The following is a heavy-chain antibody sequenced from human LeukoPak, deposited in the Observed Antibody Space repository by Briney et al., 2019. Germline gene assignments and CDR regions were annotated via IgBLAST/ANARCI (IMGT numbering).Heavy chain of an antibody. Sequence: GASVKVSCEASGYTFTSYYMHWVRQAPGQGLEWMGIINPNGGSTSYAQKFQGRVTMTRDTSTSTVYMELSSLRSEDTAVYYCARYSSSAGDYWGQGTLVTVSS. CDR1: GYTFTSYY. J-gene: IGHJ4*02. CDR2: INPNGGST. V-gene: IGHV1-46*01. D-gene: IGHD6-13*01. CDR3: ARYSSSAGDY.